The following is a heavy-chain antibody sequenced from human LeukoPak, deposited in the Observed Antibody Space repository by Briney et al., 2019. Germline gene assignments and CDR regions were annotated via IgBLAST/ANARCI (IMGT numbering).Heavy chain of an antibody. V-gene: IGHV3-33*06. D-gene: IGHD3-3*01. CDR2: IWDDGSNK. J-gene: IGHJ6*03. Sequence: GRSLRPSCAASGFTFSSYGMHWVRQAPGKGLEWVALIWDDGSNKYYADSVKGRFTISRDTSKNTLYLQMNSLRAEDTAVYYCAKDLRRAISGVVIPVYYYYMDVWGKGTTVTVSS. CDR3: AKDLRRAISGVVIPVYYYYMDV. CDR1: GFTFSSYG.